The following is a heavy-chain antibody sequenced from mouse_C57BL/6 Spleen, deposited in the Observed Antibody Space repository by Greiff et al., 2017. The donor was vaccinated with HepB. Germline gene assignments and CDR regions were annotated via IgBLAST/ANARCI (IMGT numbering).Heavy chain of an antibody. J-gene: IGHJ4*01. CDR2: ISYDGSN. Sequence: ESGPGLVKPSQSLSLTCSVTGYSITSGYYWNWIRQFPGNKLEWMGYISYDGSNNYNPSLKNRISITRDTSKNQFFLKLNSVTTEDTATYYCASGGYLLRYAMDYWGQGTSVTVSS. CDR1: GYSITSGYY. CDR3: ASGGYLLRYAMDY. V-gene: IGHV3-6*01. D-gene: IGHD2-1*01.